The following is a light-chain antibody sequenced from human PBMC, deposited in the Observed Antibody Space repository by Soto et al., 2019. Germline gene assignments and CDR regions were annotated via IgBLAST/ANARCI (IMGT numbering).Light chain of an antibody. V-gene: IGKV1-5*03. CDR2: KAS. CDR1: QKVNNW. J-gene: IGKJ4*01. CDR3: HQYNSYSLLT. Sequence: DIQMTQSPSTLSASVGDRVTITCRASQKVNNWLAWYQQKPGKPPKLLISKASNLESGVPSRFSGSGSETEFTLTISSLQPDDFATYYCHQYNSYSLLTFAGGTRVDIK.